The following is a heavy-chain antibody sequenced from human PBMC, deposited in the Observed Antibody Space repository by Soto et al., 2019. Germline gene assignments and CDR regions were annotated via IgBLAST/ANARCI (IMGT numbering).Heavy chain of an antibody. CDR1: GGTFSSYS. CDR2: IIPIFGTA. Sequence: SVKVSCKGSGGTFSSYSISWVRQAPGQGLEWMGGIIPIFGTANYAQKFQGRVTITADESTSTAYMELSSLRSEDTAVYYCARSTSSSSQNWGQGTLVTVSS. V-gene: IGHV1-69*13. D-gene: IGHD6-6*01. CDR3: ARSTSSSSQN. J-gene: IGHJ4*02.